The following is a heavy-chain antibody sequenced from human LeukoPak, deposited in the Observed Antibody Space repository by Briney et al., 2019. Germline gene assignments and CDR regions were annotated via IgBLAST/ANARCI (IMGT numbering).Heavy chain of an antibody. J-gene: IGHJ4*02. V-gene: IGHV4-34*01. CDR1: GGSFSGYY. CDR2: INHSGST. Sequence: SSETLSLTCAVYGGSFSGYYWSWIRQPPGKGLEWIGEINHSGSTNYNPSLKSRVTISVDTSKNQFSLKLSSVTAADTAVYYCATHTGDYWGQGTLVTVSS. D-gene: IGHD1-14*01. CDR3: ATHTGDY.